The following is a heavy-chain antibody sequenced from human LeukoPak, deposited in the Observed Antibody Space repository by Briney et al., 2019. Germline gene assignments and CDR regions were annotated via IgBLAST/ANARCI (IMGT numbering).Heavy chain of an antibody. Sequence: GASVKVSCKASGFAFNRSAMQWVRQARGQRLEWIGWIVVGSGNTNYAQKFQERVTITRDMSTSTAYMELSSLRSEDTAVYYCAADGNGKYFFDYWGQGTLVTVSS. CDR2: IVVGSGNT. CDR1: GFAFNRSA. CDR3: AADGNGKYFFDY. V-gene: IGHV1-58*02. J-gene: IGHJ4*02.